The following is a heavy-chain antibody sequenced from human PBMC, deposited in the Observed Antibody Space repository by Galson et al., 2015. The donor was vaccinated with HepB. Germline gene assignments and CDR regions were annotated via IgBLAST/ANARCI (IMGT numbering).Heavy chain of an antibody. V-gene: IGHV1-58*02. CDR2: IVVGSGNT. Sequence: SVKVSCKASGFTFTSSAMQWVRQARGQRLEWIGWIVVGSGNTNYAQKFQERVTITRDMSTSTAYMELSSLRSEDTAVYYCAAGAFGGLRFDPWGQGTLVTVSS. CDR1: GFTFTSSA. D-gene: IGHD3-10*01. CDR3: AAGAFGGLRFDP. J-gene: IGHJ5*02.